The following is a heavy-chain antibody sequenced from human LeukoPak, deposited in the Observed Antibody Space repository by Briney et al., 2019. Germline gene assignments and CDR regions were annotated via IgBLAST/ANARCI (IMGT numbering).Heavy chain of an antibody. CDR2: ITGGGDVT. CDR3: AKGLGWNSRRGWAYHFDF. D-gene: IGHD1-7*01. Sequence: GASLRLSCAASEFTFSNYAMNWVRQAPGKGLEWVSGITGGGDVTYYTDSVKGRFTISRDNSKNTLYLQMNSLRVEDTAVYYCAKGLGWNSRRGWAYHFDFWGQGTLVTVSS. CDR1: EFTFSNYA. J-gene: IGHJ4*02. V-gene: IGHV3-23*01.